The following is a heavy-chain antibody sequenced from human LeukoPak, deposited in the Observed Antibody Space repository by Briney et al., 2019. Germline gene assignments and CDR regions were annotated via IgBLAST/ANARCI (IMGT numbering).Heavy chain of an antibody. D-gene: IGHD2-2*01. CDR2: INHSGST. CDR1: GGSFSGYY. Sequence: SETLSLTCAVYGGSFSGYYWSWIRQPPGKGLEWVGEINHSGSTNYNPSLKSRVTISVDTSKNQFSLKLSSVTAADTAVYYCARGKDSVPAAIDYWGQGTLVTVSS. V-gene: IGHV4-34*01. CDR3: ARGKDSVPAAIDY. J-gene: IGHJ4*02.